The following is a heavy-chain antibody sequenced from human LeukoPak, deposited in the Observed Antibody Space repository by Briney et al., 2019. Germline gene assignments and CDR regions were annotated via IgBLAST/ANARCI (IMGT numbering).Heavy chain of an antibody. CDR3: ARVYGGDSQSLFDY. Sequence: ASVKVSCKASGGTFSSYAISWVRQAPGQGLEWMGGIIPIFGTANYAQKFQGRVTITTDESTSTAYMELSSLRSEDTAVYYCARVYGGDSQSLFDYWGQGTLVTVSS. CDR2: IIPIFGTA. CDR1: GGTFSSYA. J-gene: IGHJ4*02. V-gene: IGHV1-69*05. D-gene: IGHD2-21*02.